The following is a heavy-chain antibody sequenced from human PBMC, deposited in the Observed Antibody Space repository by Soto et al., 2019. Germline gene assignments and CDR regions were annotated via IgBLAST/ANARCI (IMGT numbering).Heavy chain of an antibody. J-gene: IGHJ4*02. V-gene: IGHV3-7*03. CDR1: GFTFSSYW. Sequence: PGGSLRLSCAASGFTFSSYWMSWVRQAPGKGLEWVANIKQDGSEKYYVDSVKGRFTISRDNAKNSLYLQMNSLRAEDTAVYYCARGAAGTYYYDSSGYKLIDYWGQGTLVTVSS. CDR3: ARGAAGTYYYDSSGYKLIDY. D-gene: IGHD3-22*01. CDR2: IKQDGSEK.